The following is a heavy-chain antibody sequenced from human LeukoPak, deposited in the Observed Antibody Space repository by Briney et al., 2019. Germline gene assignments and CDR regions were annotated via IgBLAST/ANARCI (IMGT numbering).Heavy chain of an antibody. CDR1: GFTFSNYD. V-gene: IGHV3-7*01. J-gene: IGHJ3*02. Sequence: PGGSLRLSCAASGFTFSNYDMNWVRQAPGKGLEWVANIKEDGSEIYYVDVVKGRFTISRDNANNSLYLQMNSLGAEDTAVYYCAEGDAFDIWGQGTMVTVSS. CDR2: IKEDGSEI. CDR3: AEGDAFDI.